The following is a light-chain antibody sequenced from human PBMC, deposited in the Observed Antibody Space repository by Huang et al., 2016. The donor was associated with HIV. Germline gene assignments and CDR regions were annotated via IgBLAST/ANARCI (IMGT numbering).Light chain of an antibody. CDR3: MQAQQTPYT. CDR2: MGS. V-gene: IGKV2-28*01. Sequence: DIVMTQSPLSLAVTPGEPASISCRSSQSILHSNGYNYLYWYVQKPGQSPQLLIYMGSNRASGVPDRISGGGSGVEFTLKISRVEAEDVGVYYCMQAQQTPYTFGPGTKLEIK. J-gene: IGKJ2*01. CDR1: QSILHSNGYNY.